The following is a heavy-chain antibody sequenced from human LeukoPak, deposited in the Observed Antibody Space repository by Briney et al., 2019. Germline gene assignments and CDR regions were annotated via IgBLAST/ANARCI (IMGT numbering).Heavy chain of an antibody. D-gene: IGHD2-2*01. CDR3: ARGIGYCSSTSCYSRDAFDI. CDR1: GGSFSGYY. CDR2: INHSGST. J-gene: IGHJ3*02. Sequence: MASETLSLTCAVYGGSFSGYYWSWIRQPPGKGPEWIGEINHSGSTNYNPSLKSRVTISVDTSKNQFSLKLSSVTAADTAVYYCARGIGYCSSTSCYSRDAFDIWGQGTMVTVSS. V-gene: IGHV4-34*01.